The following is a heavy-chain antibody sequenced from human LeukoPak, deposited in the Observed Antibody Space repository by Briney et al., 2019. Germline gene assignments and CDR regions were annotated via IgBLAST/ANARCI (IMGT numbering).Heavy chain of an antibody. V-gene: IGHV4-38-2*02. Sequence: SVTLSLTCTVSGYSISSGYYWAWIRQPPGKGLEWIGSIYHSGSTYYNPSLKSRVTISVDTSKNQFSLKLSSVTAADTAVYYCASSIGWGNRHAVNWGQGTLVTVSS. CDR1: GYSISSGYY. CDR2: IYHSGST. CDR3: ASSIGWGNRHAVN. J-gene: IGHJ1*01. D-gene: IGHD4-23*01.